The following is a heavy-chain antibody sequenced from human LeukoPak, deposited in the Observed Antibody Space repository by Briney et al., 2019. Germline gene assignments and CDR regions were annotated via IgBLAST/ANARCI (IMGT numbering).Heavy chain of an antibody. CDR1: GGSISSSSYY. V-gene: IGHV4-39*07. CDR2: IHYSGST. D-gene: IGHD6-19*01. Sequence: SETLSLTCTVSGGSISSSSYYWGWIRQPPGKGLEWIGTIHYSGSTYYNPSLKSRVTISVDTSQNQFSLKLSSVTAADTAVYYCARGWQWLVNYWGQGTLVTVSS. J-gene: IGHJ4*02. CDR3: ARGWQWLVNY.